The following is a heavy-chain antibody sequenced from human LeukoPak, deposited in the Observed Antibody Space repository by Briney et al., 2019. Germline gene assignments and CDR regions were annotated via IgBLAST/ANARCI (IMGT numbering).Heavy chain of an antibody. CDR3: ARDPTVTTHYWYFDL. Sequence: GGSLRLSCAASGFTFSSYWMHWVRQAPGKGLVWVSHINSDGSSTSYAASVKGRFTISRDNAKNTLYLQMNSLRAEDTAVYYCARDPTVTTHYWYFDLWGRGTLVT. J-gene: IGHJ2*01. CDR2: INSDGSST. D-gene: IGHD4-17*01. CDR1: GFTFSSYW. V-gene: IGHV3-74*01.